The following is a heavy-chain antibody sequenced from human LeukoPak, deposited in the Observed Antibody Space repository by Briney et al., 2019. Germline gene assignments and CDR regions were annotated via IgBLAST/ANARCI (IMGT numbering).Heavy chain of an antibody. CDR2: ISSSGSTI. D-gene: IGHD2-2*01. Sequence: GGSLRLPCAASGFTFSSYWMSWVRQAPGKGLEWVSYISSSGSTIYYADSVKGRFTISRDNAKNSLYLQMNSLRAEDTAVFYCARDGDLGYCGSSTCYKHYMDVWGKGTTVTVSS. CDR1: GFTFSSYW. CDR3: ARDGDLGYCGSSTCYKHYMDV. V-gene: IGHV3-48*01. J-gene: IGHJ6*03.